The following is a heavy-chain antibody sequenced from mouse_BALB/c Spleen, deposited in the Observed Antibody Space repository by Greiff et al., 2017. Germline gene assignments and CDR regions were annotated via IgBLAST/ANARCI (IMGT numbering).Heavy chain of an antibody. CDR1: GYTFTSYY. D-gene: IGHD1-1*02. CDR3: TRRYGTYAMDY. V-gene: IGHV1S81*02. J-gene: IGHJ4*01. Sequence: QVQLQQSGAELVKPGASVKLSCKASGYTFTSYYMYWVKQRPGQGLEWIGEINPSNGGTNFNEKFKSKATLTVDKSSSTAYMQLSSLTSEDSAVYYCTRRYGTYAMDYWGQGTSVTVSS. CDR2: INPSNGGT.